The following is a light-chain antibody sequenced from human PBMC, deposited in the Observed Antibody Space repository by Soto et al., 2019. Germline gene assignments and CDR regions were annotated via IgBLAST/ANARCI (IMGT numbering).Light chain of an antibody. J-gene: IGKJ1*01. Sequence: EIVLTQSPATLSLSPGERATLXCRASQSVSSYLAWYQQKPGQAPRLLISDASNRATGIPARFSGSGSGTDFTLTISRLEPEDFAVYYCQHFVNSLTWTFGQGTKVDNK. V-gene: IGKV3-11*01. CDR1: QSVSSY. CDR2: DAS. CDR3: QHFVNSLTWT.